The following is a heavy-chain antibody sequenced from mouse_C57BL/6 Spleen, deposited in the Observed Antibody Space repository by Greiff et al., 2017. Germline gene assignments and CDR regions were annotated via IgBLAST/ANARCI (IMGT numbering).Heavy chain of an antibody. Sequence: EVMLVESGGGLVKPGGSLKLSCAASGFTFSSYAMSWVRQTPEKRLEWVATISDGGSYTYYPDNVKGRFTISRDNAKNNLYLQMSHLKSEDTAMXYCARDGGVGFAYWGQGTLVTVSA. CDR1: GFTFSSYA. CDR3: ARDGGVGFAY. V-gene: IGHV5-4*01. CDR2: ISDGGSYT. J-gene: IGHJ3*01.